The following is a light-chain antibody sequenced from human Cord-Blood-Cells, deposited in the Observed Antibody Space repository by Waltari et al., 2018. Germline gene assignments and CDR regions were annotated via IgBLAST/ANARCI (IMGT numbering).Light chain of an antibody. CDR1: KLGDKY. CDR3: QAWDSSSYYV. V-gene: IGLV3-1*01. CDR2: QDS. Sequence: SHELTQPPSVSVSPGQTASITCSGDKLGDKYACWYQQKPGQSPVLDIYQDSKRPSGILERFSGSNSGNTDTLTISGTQAMDEADYYCQAWDSSSYYVFGTGTKVTVL. J-gene: IGLJ1*01.